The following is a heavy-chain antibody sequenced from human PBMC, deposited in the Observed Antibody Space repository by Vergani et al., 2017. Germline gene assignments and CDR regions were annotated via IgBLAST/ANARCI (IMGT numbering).Heavy chain of an antibody. J-gene: IGHJ4*02. CDR3: AGGSVRMVIMGGY. Sequence: EVQLVESGGGLVKPGGSLRLSCAASGFTFSSYSMNWVRQAPGKGLEWVSSISSSSSYIYYADSVKGRFTISRDNAKNSLYLQMNSLRAEDTAVYYCAGGSVRMVIMGGYWGQGTLVTVSS. CDR2: ISSSSSYI. V-gene: IGHV3-21*01. CDR1: GFTFSSYS. D-gene: IGHD1-26*01.